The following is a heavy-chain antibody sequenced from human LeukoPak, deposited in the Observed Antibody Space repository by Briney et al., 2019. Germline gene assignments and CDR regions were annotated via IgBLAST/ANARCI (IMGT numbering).Heavy chain of an antibody. CDR3: ARDSLSDDSSGYYDF. CDR1: EYTFTGYY. D-gene: IGHD3-22*01. J-gene: IGHJ1*01. CDR2: INPKTLGT. V-gene: IGHV1-2*02. Sequence: ASMKVSCKASEYTFTGYYINWVRQAPGHGLEWMGWINPKTLGTNYAQKFRGRVTMTRDTSISTVYMELSSLRSDDTAVYYCARDSLSDDSSGYYDFWGRGALVSVPT.